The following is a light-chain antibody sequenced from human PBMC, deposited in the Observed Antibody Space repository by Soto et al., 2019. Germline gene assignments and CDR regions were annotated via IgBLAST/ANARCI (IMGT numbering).Light chain of an antibody. Sequence: EIVMTQSPATLSVSPGERVTVSCRASQSVSSRLAWYHQKPGQSPRLLIYGASTRATGIPARFSGSGSGTEFTLTISSLQSEDFAVYYCQQYIRWPLTFGGGTKVDI. CDR2: GAS. CDR1: QSVSSR. J-gene: IGKJ4*01. CDR3: QQYIRWPLT. V-gene: IGKV3-15*01.